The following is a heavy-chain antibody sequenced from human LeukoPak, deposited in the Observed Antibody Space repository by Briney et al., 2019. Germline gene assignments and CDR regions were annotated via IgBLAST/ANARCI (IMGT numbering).Heavy chain of an antibody. V-gene: IGHV3-48*02. CDR2: IDSFSTI. Sequence: GGSLRLSCAASGFTFSSYSMNWVRQAPGKGLEWVSSIDSFSTIYYADSVKGRFTISRDDSKDSLFLQMSSPRDEDTAVYYCTRFVRATWSSDYWGQGTLVTVSS. J-gene: IGHJ4*02. D-gene: IGHD2-8*01. CDR1: GFTFSSYS. CDR3: TRFVRATWSSDY.